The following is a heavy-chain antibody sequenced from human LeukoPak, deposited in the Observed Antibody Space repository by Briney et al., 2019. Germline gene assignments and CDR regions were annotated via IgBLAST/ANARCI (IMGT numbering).Heavy chain of an antibody. Sequence: ASVKVSCKASGYTFTSYGISWVRQAPGRGLEWMGWISAYNGNTNYAQKLQGRVTMTTDTSTSTAYMELRSLRSDDTAVYYCARAPLRWYAGVFDYWGQGTLVTVSS. J-gene: IGHJ4*02. D-gene: IGHD4-23*01. CDR2: ISAYNGNT. CDR3: ARAPLRWYAGVFDY. CDR1: GYTFTSYG. V-gene: IGHV1-18*01.